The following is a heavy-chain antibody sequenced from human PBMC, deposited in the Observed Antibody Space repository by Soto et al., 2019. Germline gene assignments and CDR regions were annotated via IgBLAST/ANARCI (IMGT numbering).Heavy chain of an antibody. CDR3: SRVDPGETSPFDH. CDR2: INPFDGSR. CDR1: GYTFTNYY. J-gene: IGHJ4*02. D-gene: IGHD3-10*01. Sequence: ASVKVSRKTSGYTFTNYYMHWVRQAPGQGLEWMGWINPFDGSRMFAQSFQGRVTMTRDTSTSTVYMEVSSLRSEDTAVYYCSRVDPGETSPFDHWGQGTLVTVSS. V-gene: IGHV1-46*03.